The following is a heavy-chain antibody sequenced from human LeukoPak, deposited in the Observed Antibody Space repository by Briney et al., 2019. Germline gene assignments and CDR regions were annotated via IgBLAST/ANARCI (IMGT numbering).Heavy chain of an antibody. CDR1: GGSFSRYY. Sequence: SETLSLTCAVYGGSFSRYYWSWIRQPPGKGLEWIGEINHSGSTNYNPSLKSRVTISVDTSKNQFSLKLSSVTAADTAVYYCARGRIFGVVAARGWFDPWGQGTLVTVSS. D-gene: IGHD3-3*01. V-gene: IGHV4-34*01. CDR3: ARGRIFGVVAARGWFDP. CDR2: INHSGST. J-gene: IGHJ5*02.